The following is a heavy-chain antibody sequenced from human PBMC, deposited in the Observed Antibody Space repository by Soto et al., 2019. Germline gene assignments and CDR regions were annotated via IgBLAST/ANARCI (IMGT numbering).Heavy chain of an antibody. CDR3: ARNGTLTGYSYGMDV. CDR2: IIPIFDTA. V-gene: IGHV1-69*01. J-gene: IGHJ6*02. D-gene: IGHD1-1*01. CDR1: GGTFSDST. Sequence: SVTVFCKASGGTFSDSTINWVRQAPGQRLEWMGGIIPIFDTANYAEKFQGRVTITADESTSTSFMEVSSLRSEDTAIYYCARNGTLTGYSYGMDVWGQGTMVTVSS.